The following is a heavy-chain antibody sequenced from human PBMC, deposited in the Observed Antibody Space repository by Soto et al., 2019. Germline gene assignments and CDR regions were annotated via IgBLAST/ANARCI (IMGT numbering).Heavy chain of an antibody. CDR3: ARAGVSPQHIVVVTAMTYYFDY. J-gene: IGHJ4*02. D-gene: IGHD2-21*02. CDR2: ISSSSSYT. V-gene: IGHV3-11*06. Sequence: PVGSLRLSCAASGFTFSDYYMSWIRQAPGKGLEWVSYISSSSSYTNYADSVKGRFTISRDNAKNSLYLQMNSLRAEDTAVYYCARAGVSPQHIVVVTAMTYYFDYWGQGTLVTVSS. CDR1: GFTFSDYY.